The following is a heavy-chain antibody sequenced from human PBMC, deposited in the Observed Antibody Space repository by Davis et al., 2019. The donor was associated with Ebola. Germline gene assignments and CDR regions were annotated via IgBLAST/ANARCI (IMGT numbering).Heavy chain of an antibody. D-gene: IGHD5-24*01. V-gene: IGHV3-33*01. CDR3: ARGDGYNFFGY. CDR2: IWYDGSNK. CDR1: GFTFSSYG. Sequence: GGSLRLSCAASGFTFSSYGMHWVRQAPGKGLEWVAVIWYDGSNKYYADSVKGRFTISRDSSKNTLYLQMNSLTAEDTAVYYCARGDGYNFFGYWGQGTLVTVSS. J-gene: IGHJ4*02.